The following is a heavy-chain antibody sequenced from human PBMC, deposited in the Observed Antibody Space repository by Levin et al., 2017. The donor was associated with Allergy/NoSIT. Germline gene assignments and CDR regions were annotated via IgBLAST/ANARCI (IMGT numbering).Heavy chain of an antibody. CDR2: IQSKTDGGTT. V-gene: IGHV3-15*01. J-gene: IGHJ4*02. D-gene: IGHD5-18*01. CDR1: GFTFSNAW. Sequence: PGGSLRLSCAASGFTFSNAWMSWVRQAPGKGLEWVGRIQSKTDGGTTDYAAPVKGRFTISRDDSKNTLYLQMNSLKTEDTAVYYCATDHSRRGDSDGHYYWGQGTLVTVSS. CDR3: ATDHSRRGDSDGHYY.